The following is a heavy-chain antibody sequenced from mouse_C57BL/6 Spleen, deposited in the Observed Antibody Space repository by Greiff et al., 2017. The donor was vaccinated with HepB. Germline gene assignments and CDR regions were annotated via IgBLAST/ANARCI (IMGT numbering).Heavy chain of an antibody. V-gene: IGHV1-64*01. D-gene: IGHD2-4*01. Sequence: QVQLQQPGAELVKPGASVKLSCKASGYTFTSYWMHWVKQRPGQGLEWIGMIHPNSGSTNYNEKFKSKATLTVDKSSSTAYMQRSSLTSEDSAVYYCATGRGYDYDEDYAMDYWGQGTSVTVSS. CDR3: ATGRGYDYDEDYAMDY. CDR2: IHPNSGST. CDR1: GYTFTSYW. J-gene: IGHJ4*01.